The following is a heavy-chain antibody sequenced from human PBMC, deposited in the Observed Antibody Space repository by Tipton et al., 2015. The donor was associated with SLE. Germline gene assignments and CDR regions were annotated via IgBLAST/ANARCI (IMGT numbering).Heavy chain of an antibody. CDR3: ARDSPIVAGTFDS. J-gene: IGHJ4*02. CDR1: GDSISDYY. Sequence: GLVKPSETLSLTCTVSGDSISDYYWTWIRQPAGEGLEWIGRIYASGSTNYNPSLRSRAAMSVDTSKSHVSLKLTSVTAADTAVYYCARDSPIVAGTFDSWGQGTLVIVSA. D-gene: IGHD5-12*01. V-gene: IGHV4-4*07. CDR2: IYASGST.